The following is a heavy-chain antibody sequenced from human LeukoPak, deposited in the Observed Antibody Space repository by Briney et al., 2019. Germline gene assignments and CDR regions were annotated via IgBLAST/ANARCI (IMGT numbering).Heavy chain of an antibody. D-gene: IGHD2-15*01. V-gene: IGHV3-30*18. J-gene: IGHJ4*02. CDR1: GFTFSSYG. CDR2: ISYDGSNK. CDR3: AKDLGGSGLRYYFDY. Sequence: GGSLRLSCAASGFTFSSYGMHWVRQAPGKGLEWVAVISYDGSNKYYADSVKGRFTISRDNSKNTLYLQMNSLRAEDTAVYYCAKDLGGSGLRYYFDYWGQGTLVTVSS.